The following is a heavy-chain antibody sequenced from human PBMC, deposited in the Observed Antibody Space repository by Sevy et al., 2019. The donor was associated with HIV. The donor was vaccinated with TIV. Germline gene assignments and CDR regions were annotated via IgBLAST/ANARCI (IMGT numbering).Heavy chain of an antibody. V-gene: IGHV1-2*04. CDR3: ARDDYYSVSIGYYYGIVRGAFDN. Sequence: ASVKVSCKASGYTFTGYYMHWVRQAPGQGLEWMGWINPNSGGTNYAQKFQGWVTMTRDTSISTAYIELSRLRSDDTAEYDSARDDYYSVSIGYYYGIVRGAFDNWGQGTMVTVSS. J-gene: IGHJ3*02. D-gene: IGHD3-22*01. CDR1: GYTFTGYY. CDR2: INPNSGGT.